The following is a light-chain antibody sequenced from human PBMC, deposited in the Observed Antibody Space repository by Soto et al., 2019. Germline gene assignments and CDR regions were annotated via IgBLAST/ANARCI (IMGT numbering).Light chain of an antibody. Sequence: EIVMTQSPVALSVSPCEGATLSCRASQTVSSNLAWYQHKPGQAPRLLIYGASTRATDFPARFSGSGSGTDFTLTISRLEPEDFAVYCCQQYNNWPITFGQGTRLEIK. J-gene: IGKJ5*01. CDR2: GAS. CDR1: QTVSSN. CDR3: QQYNNWPIT. V-gene: IGKV3-15*01.